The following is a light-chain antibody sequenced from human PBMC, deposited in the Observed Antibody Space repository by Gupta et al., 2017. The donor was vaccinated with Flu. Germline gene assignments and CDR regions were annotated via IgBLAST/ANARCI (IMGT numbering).Light chain of an antibody. V-gene: IGLV1-51*02. Sequence: KVSISCSGNSSNIGNNYVSWCQQFPAAAPKLLIYDNDNRPSGIPDRFSGSKSGSSATLDITGLQTGDEAEYFCSTWDSTLKIAMFGGGTKVTVL. CDR2: DND. J-gene: IGLJ3*02. CDR3: STWDSTLKIAM. CDR1: SSNIGNNY.